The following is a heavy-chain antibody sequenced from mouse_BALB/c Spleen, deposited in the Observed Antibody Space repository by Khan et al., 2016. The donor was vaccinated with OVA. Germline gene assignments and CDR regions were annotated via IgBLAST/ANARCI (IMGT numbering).Heavy chain of an antibody. CDR2: INTETGEP. CDR1: GYTFTDYS. J-gene: IGHJ2*01. Sequence: QIQLVQSGPELKEPGETVKISCKASGYTFTDYSMHWVKQAPEKGLKWMGWINTETGEPTYADDFKGRFAFSLETSASTAYLQINNLKNEDTATYFCARDRYDYFDYWGQGTTLTVSS. CDR3: ARDRYDYFDY. V-gene: IGHV9-2-1*01. D-gene: IGHD2-14*01.